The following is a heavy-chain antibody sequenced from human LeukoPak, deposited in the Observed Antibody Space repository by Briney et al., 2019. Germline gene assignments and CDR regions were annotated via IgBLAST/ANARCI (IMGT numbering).Heavy chain of an antibody. Sequence: PGGSLRLSCAASGFTFSSYWMHWVRQAPGKGLVWVSRINSDGSSTSYADSVKGRFTISRDNAKNTLYLQMNSLRAEDTAVYYCARDLSGSWYSWPSDYWGQGTLVTVSS. CDR1: GFTFSSYW. CDR2: INSDGSST. J-gene: IGHJ4*02. V-gene: IGHV3-74*01. CDR3: ARDLSGSWYSWPSDY. D-gene: IGHD6-13*01.